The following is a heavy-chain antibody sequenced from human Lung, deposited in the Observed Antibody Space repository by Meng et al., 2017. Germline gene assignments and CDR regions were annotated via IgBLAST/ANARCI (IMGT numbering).Heavy chain of an antibody. V-gene: IGHV4-34*01. J-gene: IGHJ4*02. D-gene: IGHD4-11*01. Sequence: QRQLQQWGEGWLKPSATLSLTCVVSGGSFSDYYWSWIRQPPGKGLEWIGEINHSGSTNYNPSLESRATISVDTSQNNLSLKLSSVTAADSAVYYCARGPTTMAHDFDYWGQGTLVTVSS. CDR3: ARGPTTMAHDFDY. CDR2: INHSGST. CDR1: GGSFSDYY.